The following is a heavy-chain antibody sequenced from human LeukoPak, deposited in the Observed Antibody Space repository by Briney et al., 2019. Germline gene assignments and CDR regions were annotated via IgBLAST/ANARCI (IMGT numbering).Heavy chain of an antibody. V-gene: IGHV1-46*03. J-gene: IGHJ4*02. CDR2: INPSGGST. CDR1: GYTFTIYY. Sequence: GASVKVSCKASGYTFTIYYMHWVRQAPGQGLEWMGIINPSGGSTSYAQKFQGRVTMTRDTSTSTVYMELSSLRSEDTAVYYCARGRRITIFGVVIAELGYWGQGTLVTVSS. D-gene: IGHD3-3*01. CDR3: ARGRRITIFGVVIAELGY.